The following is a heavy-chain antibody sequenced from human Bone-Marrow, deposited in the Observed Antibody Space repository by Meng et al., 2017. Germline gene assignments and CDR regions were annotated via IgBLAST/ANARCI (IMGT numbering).Heavy chain of an antibody. CDR2: IYYSGST. D-gene: IGHD4-17*01. Sequence: QLQLLESGPALVKPSKTLSLTCIFAGGSISSGNHYWSWIRQHPGKGLEYIGYIYYSGSTYYNPSLKSRVIISVDTSKNQFSLRLNSVTAADTAVYYCASLYGDSSVWYLDLWGRGTLVTVSS. V-gene: IGHV4-31*03. CDR3: ASLYGDSSVWYLDL. J-gene: IGHJ2*01. CDR1: GGSISSGNHY.